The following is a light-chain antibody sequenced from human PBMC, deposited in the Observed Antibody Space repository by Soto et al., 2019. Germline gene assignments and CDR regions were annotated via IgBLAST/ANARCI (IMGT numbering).Light chain of an antibody. V-gene: IGLV1-40*01. CDR3: QSYDISLSGSVV. Sequence: QSVLTQPPPVSGAPGQRVTISCTGSSSNLGAGYDVHWYQQFPGTAPKLLIYGNNNRPSGVPDRFSGSKSGTSASLAITGLQPDDEADYYCQSYDISLSGSVVFGGGTKLTVL. CDR1: SSNLGAGYD. CDR2: GNN. J-gene: IGLJ2*01.